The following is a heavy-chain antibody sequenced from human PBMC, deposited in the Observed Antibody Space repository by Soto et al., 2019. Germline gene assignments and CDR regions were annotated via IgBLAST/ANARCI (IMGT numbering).Heavy chain of an antibody. CDR1: GGSISSYY. Sequence: SETLSLTCTVSGGSISSYYWSWIRQPPGKGLEWIGYIYYSGSTNYNPSLKSRVTISVDTSKNQFSLKLSSVTAADTAVYYCARAPGRTYYYYGMDVWGQGTTVTVSS. CDR2: IYYSGST. V-gene: IGHV4-59*01. CDR3: ARAPGRTYYYYGMDV. J-gene: IGHJ6*02.